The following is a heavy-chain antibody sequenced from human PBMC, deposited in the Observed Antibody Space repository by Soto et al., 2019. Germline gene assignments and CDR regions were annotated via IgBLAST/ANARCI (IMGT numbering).Heavy chain of an antibody. Sequence: PEETLSLTCTVSGGSISGYYWSWIRQPPGKGLEWIGNVYYSGGAKYNPSVKRRVSISVDTSKNQFSLNLSSVTAADTAVYYCTRDGDGRMTTNPYYYYGMDVWGPGITVTVPS. D-gene: IGHD2-21*02. CDR2: VYYSGGA. V-gene: IGHV4-59*01. CDR3: TRDGDGRMTTNPYYYYGMDV. J-gene: IGHJ6*02. CDR1: GGSISGYY.